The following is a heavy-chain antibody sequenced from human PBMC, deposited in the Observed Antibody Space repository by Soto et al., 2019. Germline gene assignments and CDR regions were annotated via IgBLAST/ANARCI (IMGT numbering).Heavy chain of an antibody. CDR1: GYTLNIYG. CDR2: ISTYSGST. D-gene: IGHD2-15*01. CDR3: VRGRATAATTPIDH. V-gene: IGHV1-18*01. Sequence: QVQLVQSGAEAKKPGASVKVSCKASGYTLNIYGITWVRQAPGQGLEWMGWISTYSGSTKYAQKYQGRVTMTTDTPTSTVYMELTSLTSDDTAVYYCVRGRATAATTPIDHWGQGTLVTVSS. J-gene: IGHJ4*02.